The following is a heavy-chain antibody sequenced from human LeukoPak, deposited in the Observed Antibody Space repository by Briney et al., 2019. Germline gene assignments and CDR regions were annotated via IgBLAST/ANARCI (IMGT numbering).Heavy chain of an antibody. D-gene: IGHD3-22*01. CDR1: GDSISSYY. J-gene: IGHJ4*02. Sequence: PSETLSLTCTVCGDSISSYYWSWIRQPPGKGLEWIGYTYHSGSTNYNPSLKGRVTISVDTSKNQFSLKLSSVTAADTAVYYCARGGRGYYFYYWGQGTLVTVSS. V-gene: IGHV4-59*01. CDR3: ARGGRGYYFYY. CDR2: TYHSGST.